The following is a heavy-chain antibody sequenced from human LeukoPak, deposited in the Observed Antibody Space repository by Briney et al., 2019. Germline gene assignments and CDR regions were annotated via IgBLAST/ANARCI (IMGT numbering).Heavy chain of an antibody. CDR2: IKSKTDEGTT. J-gene: IGHJ4*02. V-gene: IGHV3-15*01. Sequence: GGSLRLSCAASGFTFSNAWMSWVRQSPGKGVQWVGRIKSKTDEGTTDYAAPVKGRFTISRDDSKNTLYLQMNSLKTEDTAVYYCTTESGGGPRYWGQGTLVTVSS. CDR3: TTESGGGPRY. D-gene: IGHD2-15*01. CDR1: GFTFSNAW.